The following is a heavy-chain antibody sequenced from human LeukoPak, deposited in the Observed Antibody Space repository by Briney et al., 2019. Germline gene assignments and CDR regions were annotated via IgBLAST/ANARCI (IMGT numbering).Heavy chain of an antibody. V-gene: IGHV3-33*06. D-gene: IGHD1-26*01. J-gene: IGHJ4*02. Sequence: GGSLRLSCAASGFTFSNYGMHWVRQAPGKVLEWVAVIWYDGSNKNYADSVKGRFTISRDNSKNTLYLQMNSLRAEDTAVYYCAKDPGELPNGYGYWGQGTLVTVSS. CDR1: GFTFSNYG. CDR3: AKDPGELPNGYGY. CDR2: IWYDGSNK.